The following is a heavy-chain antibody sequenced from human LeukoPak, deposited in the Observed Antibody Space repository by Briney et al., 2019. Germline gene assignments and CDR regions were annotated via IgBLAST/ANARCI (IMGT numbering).Heavy chain of an antibody. V-gene: IGHV3-23*01. D-gene: IGHD5-12*01. CDR2: ISGSGGST. Sequence: GGSLRLSCAASGFTFSSYAMSWVRQAPGKGLEWVSAISGSGGSTYYADSVKGRFTISRDNSKNTLYLQMNSLRAEDTAVYYCAKPKSPWLRAPSGHWGQGTLVTVSS. CDR1: GFTFSSYA. CDR3: AKPKSPWLRAPSGH. J-gene: IGHJ4*02.